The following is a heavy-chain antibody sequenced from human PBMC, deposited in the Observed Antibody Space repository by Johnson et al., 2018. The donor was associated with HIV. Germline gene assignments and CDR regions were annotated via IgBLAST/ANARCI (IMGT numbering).Heavy chain of an antibody. V-gene: IGHV3-7*05. CDR1: GFTFSSYW. D-gene: IGHD3-3*01. CDR2: IKQDGSEK. Sequence: VQLVESGGGLVQPGGSLRLSCAASGFTFSSYWMSWVRQAPGKGLEWVANIKQDGSEKYYVDSVKGRFTITRDNAKNSLYLQMNSLRAEDTAVDYCARDRNHYDFWSGYYYDAFYIWGQGTMVTVSS. J-gene: IGHJ3*02. CDR3: ARDRNHYDFWSGYYYDAFYI.